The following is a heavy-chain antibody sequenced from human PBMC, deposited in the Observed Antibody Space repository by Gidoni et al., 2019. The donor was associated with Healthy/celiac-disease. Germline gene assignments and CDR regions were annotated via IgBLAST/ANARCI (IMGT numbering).Heavy chain of an antibody. V-gene: IGHV3-21*01. Sequence: EVQLVESGGGLVKPGGSLSLSCAASGFTFSSYSMNWVRQAPGKGLEWVSSISSSSSYIYYADSVKGRFTISRDNAKNSLYLQMNSLRAEDTAVYYCAREEMSLFDYWGQGTLVTVSS. CDR1: GFTFSSYS. J-gene: IGHJ4*02. CDR3: AREEMSLFDY. CDR2: ISSSSSYI.